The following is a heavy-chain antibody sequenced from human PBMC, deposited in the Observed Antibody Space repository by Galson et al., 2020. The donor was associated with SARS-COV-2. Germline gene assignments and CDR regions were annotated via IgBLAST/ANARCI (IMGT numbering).Heavy chain of an antibody. V-gene: IGHV4-4*07. CDR1: GGSISSYY. CDR2: IYTSGST. J-gene: IGHJ6*03. Sequence: ASETLSLTCTVSGGSISSYYWSWIRQPAGKGLEWIGRIYTSGSTNYNPSLKSRVTMSVDTSKNQFSLKLSSVTAADTAVYYCARDPPRGITIFGVVSHYYYMDVWGKGTTVTVSS. D-gene: IGHD3-3*01. CDR3: ARDPPRGITIFGVVSHYYYMDV.